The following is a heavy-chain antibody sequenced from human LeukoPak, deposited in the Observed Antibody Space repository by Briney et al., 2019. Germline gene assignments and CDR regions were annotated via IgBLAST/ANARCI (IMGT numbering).Heavy chain of an antibody. Sequence: GGSLRLSCAASGFTFSSYGMHWVRQAPGKGLEWVAVISHDGSNKYYADSVKGRFTISRDNSKNTLYLQMNSLRSEDTAVYYCARERDILTGYYRGYFDYWGQGTLVTVSS. V-gene: IGHV3-30*03. CDR3: ARERDILTGYYRGYFDY. D-gene: IGHD3-9*01. CDR2: ISHDGSNK. J-gene: IGHJ4*02. CDR1: GFTFSSYG.